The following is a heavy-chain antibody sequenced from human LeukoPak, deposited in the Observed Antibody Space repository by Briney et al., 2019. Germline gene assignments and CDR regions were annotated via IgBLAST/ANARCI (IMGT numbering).Heavy chain of an antibody. V-gene: IGHV1-69*01. D-gene: IGHD2-2*01. J-gene: IGHJ5*02. CDR3: ARSDLLGYCSSTSCYNWFDP. CDR2: IIPIFGTA. Sequence: SVKVSCKASGGTFSSYAISWVRQAPGQGLEWMGGIIPIFGTANYAQKFQGRVTITADESTSAAYMELSSLRSEDTAVYYCARSDLLGYCSSTSCYNWFDPWGQGTLVTVSS. CDR1: GGTFSSYA.